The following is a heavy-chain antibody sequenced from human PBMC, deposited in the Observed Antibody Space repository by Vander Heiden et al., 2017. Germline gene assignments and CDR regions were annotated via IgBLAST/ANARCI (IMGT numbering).Heavy chain of an antibody. J-gene: IGHJ4*02. Sequence: QVQLQESGPGLVKPSETLSLTCTVSGGSISRYYRSWIRQPAGKGLEWIGRIYTSGSTNYNPSLKSRVTMSVDTSKNQFSLKLSSVTAADTAVYYCARTGYSSGWYYFDYWGQGTLVTVSS. V-gene: IGHV4-4*07. CDR1: GGSISRYY. D-gene: IGHD6-19*01. CDR3: ARTGYSSGWYYFDY. CDR2: IYTSGST.